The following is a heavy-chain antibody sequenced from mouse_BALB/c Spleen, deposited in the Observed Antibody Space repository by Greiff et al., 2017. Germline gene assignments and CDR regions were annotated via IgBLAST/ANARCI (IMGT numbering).Heavy chain of an antibody. J-gene: IGHJ2*01. CDR3: ARPIDGYFDY. V-gene: IGHV1-4*01. Sequence: VQGVESGAELARPGASVKMSCKASGYTFTSYTMHWVKQRPGQGLEWIGYINPSSGYTNYNQKFKDKATLTADKSSSTAYMQLSSLTSEDSAVYYCARPIDGYFDYWGQGTTLTVSS. CDR1: GYTFTSYT. CDR2: INPSSGYT. D-gene: IGHD2-3*01.